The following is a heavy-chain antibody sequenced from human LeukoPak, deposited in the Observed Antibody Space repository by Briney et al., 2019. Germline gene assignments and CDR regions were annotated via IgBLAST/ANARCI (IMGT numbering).Heavy chain of an antibody. CDR2: IDTAGSQ. J-gene: IGHJ2*01. CDR1: GFTFSTYD. Sequence: PGGSLRLSCAASGFTFSTYDMHWVRQSTGKGLEWVSAIDTAGSQYLPGSVKGRFTISRENAENSLYLQMNSLGVGDTAMYYCAREGSCGGDCPGYFDLWGRGTLVTVSS. D-gene: IGHD2-21*02. CDR3: AREGSCGGDCPGYFDL. V-gene: IGHV3-13*04.